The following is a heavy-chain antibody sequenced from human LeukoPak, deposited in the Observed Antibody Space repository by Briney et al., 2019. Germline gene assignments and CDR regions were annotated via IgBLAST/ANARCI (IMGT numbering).Heavy chain of an antibody. CDR2: ISGSGGST. D-gene: IGHD3-16*02. CDR3: AKGAGYDYVWGSYRYTGGGAFDI. J-gene: IGHJ3*02. Sequence: PGGSLRLSCAASGFTFSSYAMSWVRQAPGKGLEWVSAISGSGGSTYYADSVKGRFTISRDNSKNTLYLQMNSLRAEDTAVYYCAKGAGYDYVWGSYRYTGGGAFDIWGQGTVVTVSS. V-gene: IGHV3-23*01. CDR1: GFTFSSYA.